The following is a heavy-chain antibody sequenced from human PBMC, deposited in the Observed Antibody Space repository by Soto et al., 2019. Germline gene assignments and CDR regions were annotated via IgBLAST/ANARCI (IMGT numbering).Heavy chain of an antibody. V-gene: IGHV3-30-3*01. Sequence: GGSLRLSCAASGFTFSSYAMHWVRQAPGKGLEWVAVISYDGSNKYYADSVKGRFTISRDNSKNTLYLQMNSLRAEDTAVYYCARDTGYSSSWRLVGLDYWGQGTLVTVSS. CDR1: GFTFSSYA. J-gene: IGHJ4*02. CDR2: ISYDGSNK. D-gene: IGHD6-13*01. CDR3: ARDTGYSSSWRLVGLDY.